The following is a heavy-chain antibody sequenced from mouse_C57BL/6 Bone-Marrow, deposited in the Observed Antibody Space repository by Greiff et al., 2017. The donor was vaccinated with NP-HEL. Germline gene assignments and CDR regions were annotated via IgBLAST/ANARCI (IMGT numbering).Heavy chain of an antibody. J-gene: IGHJ1*03. V-gene: IGHV1-81*01. D-gene: IGHD1-1*01. CDR3: ARDYGSSHHWYFDV. CDR1: GYTFTSYG. CDR2: IYPRSGNT. Sequence: VQLQQSGAELARPGASVKLSCKASGYTFTSYGISWVKQRTGQGLEWIGEIYPRSGNTYYNEKFKGKATLTADQSSSTAYMELRSLTSEDSAVYFCARDYGSSHHWYFDVWGTGTTVTVSS.